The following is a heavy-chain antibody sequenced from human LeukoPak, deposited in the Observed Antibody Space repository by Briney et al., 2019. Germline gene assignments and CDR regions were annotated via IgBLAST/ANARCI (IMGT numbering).Heavy chain of an antibody. Sequence: GASVKVSCKASGYSFTHYYMHWVRQAPGQRLEWMGSINPETGGTNYARKSQGRVTMPTDTTISTAYMQLSRLRSDDTAVYYCASGLNSRGSSCWGEGTRVTVSS. D-gene: IGHD6-13*01. CDR1: GYSFTHYY. V-gene: IGHV1-2*02. CDR2: INPETGGT. J-gene: IGHJ4*02. CDR3: ASGLNSRGSSC.